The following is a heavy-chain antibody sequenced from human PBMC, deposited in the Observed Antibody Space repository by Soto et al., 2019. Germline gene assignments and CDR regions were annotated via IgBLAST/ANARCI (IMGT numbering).Heavy chain of an antibody. Sequence: GGSLRLSCAASGSTFSSYEMNWVRQAPGKGLEWVSYISSSGSTIYYADSVKGRFTISRDNAKNSLYLQMNSLRAEDTAVYYCERGLPGAFDIWGQGTMVTVSS. CDR3: ERGLPGAFDI. CDR2: ISSSGSTI. J-gene: IGHJ3*02. CDR1: GSTFSSYE. V-gene: IGHV3-48*03.